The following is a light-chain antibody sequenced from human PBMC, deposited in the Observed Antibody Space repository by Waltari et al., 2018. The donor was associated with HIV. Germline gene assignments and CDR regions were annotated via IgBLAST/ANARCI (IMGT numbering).Light chain of an antibody. J-gene: IGLJ2*01. CDR2: KAT. CDR3: QSADNTGTSMI. CDR1: ALPKQF. V-gene: IGLV3-25*03. Sequence: SYELPQPPSVSVSPGSTATISCSGDALPKQFAYWYQQKPGQNHVVVINKATERPSGIPERFSCASSGTTATLTISGVQAEDEADYYCQSADNTGTSMIFGGGTKLTVL.